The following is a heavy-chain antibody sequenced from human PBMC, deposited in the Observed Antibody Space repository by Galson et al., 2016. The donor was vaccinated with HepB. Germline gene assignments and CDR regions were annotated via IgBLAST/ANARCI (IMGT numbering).Heavy chain of an antibody. J-gene: IGHJ4*02. CDR2: IWYDGSKR. CDR3: ARVQLRFCISSTCLTPFDY. D-gene: IGHD2-2*01. Sequence: SLRLSCAGSGFTFSSYGLHWVRQAPGKGLEWVAVIWYDGSKRFYADSVKGRFTISRDDSKNTLYLQMNSLSAEDTAMYYCARVQLRFCISSTCLTPFDYWGQGTLVTVSS. CDR1: GFTFSSYG. V-gene: IGHV3-33*01.